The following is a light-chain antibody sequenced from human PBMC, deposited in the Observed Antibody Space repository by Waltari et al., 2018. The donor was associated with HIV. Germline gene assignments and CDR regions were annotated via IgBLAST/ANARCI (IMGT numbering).Light chain of an antibody. V-gene: IGLV2-23*01. CDR1: SGSYVGDYNV. Sequence: QSALTQPASVSGSPGQSISISCTGTSGSYVGDYNVVPWYQQHPDKAPKLLIYEDTKRPSGVSDRFSGSKSGNTASLTISGLQTEDEADYYCCSYADSSTWVFGGGTKLTVL. CDR2: EDT. CDR3: CSYADSSTWV. J-gene: IGLJ3*02.